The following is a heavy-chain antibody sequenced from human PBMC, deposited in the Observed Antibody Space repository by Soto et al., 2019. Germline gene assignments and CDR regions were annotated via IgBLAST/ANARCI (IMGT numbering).Heavy chain of an antibody. D-gene: IGHD2-15*01. CDR3: ARARWELLNNGLDI. Sequence: GGSLRLSCAGSGFIFSDYWMSWFRQAPGKGLEWVANIKHDGSEKEYVDSLKGRVTISRDNAKNSLFLQLNFLRAEDTAVYYCARARWELLNNGLDIWGQGTMVTVSS. CDR1: GFIFSDYW. V-gene: IGHV3-7*01. CDR2: IKHDGSEK. J-gene: IGHJ3*02.